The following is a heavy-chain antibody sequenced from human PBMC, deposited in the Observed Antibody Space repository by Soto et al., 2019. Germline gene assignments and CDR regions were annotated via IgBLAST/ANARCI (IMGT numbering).Heavy chain of an antibody. V-gene: IGHV3-23*01. CDR1: GFTFSSYA. Sequence: PGGTLRLSCAASGFTFSSYAMSWVRLAPGKGLEWVSAISGSGGSTYYADSVKGRFTISRDNSKNTLYLQMNSLRAEDTAVYYCAKHYKKTKYSNYYYYAMDVWCPGTMVTVSS. D-gene: IGHD4-4*01. J-gene: IGHJ6*02. CDR2: ISGSGGST. CDR3: AKHYKKTKYSNYYYYAMDV.